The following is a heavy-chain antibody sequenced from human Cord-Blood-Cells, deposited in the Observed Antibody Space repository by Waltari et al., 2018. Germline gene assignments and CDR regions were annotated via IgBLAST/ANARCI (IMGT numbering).Heavy chain of an antibody. D-gene: IGHD2-15*01. CDR2: INPNSGGT. J-gene: IGHJ5*02. CDR3: ARDPAKYCSGGSCYGWFDP. CDR1: GYTFTGYY. Sequence: QVQLVQSGAEVKKPGASVKVSCKASGYTFTGYYMHWVRQAPGQGLEWMGRINPNSGGTNYAQKFQGRVTMTRDTSISTAHMELSRLRSDDTAVYYCARDPAKYCSGGSCYGWFDPWGQGTLVTVSS. V-gene: IGHV1-2*06.